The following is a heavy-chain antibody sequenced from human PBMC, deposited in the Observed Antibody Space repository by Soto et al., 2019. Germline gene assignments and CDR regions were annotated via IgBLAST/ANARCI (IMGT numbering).Heavy chain of an antibody. V-gene: IGHV5-51*01. CDR2: IYPGDSDT. D-gene: IGHD2-2*01. CDR3: ARSIVPAATDLDY. J-gene: IGHJ4*02. Sequence: GESLDNSRKGFGYSLYSPRIVWVRQMPGKGLEWMGIIYPGDSDTKYSPSFQGQATISADRSISTAYLQWGSLKASDTAMYYCARSIVPAATDLDYWGQGTPVTVSS. CDR1: GYSLYSPR.